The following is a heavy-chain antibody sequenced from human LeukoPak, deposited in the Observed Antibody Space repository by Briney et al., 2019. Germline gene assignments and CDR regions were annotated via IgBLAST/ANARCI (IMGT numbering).Heavy chain of an antibody. Sequence: GGSLRLSCATSGFTFSNNVMSWVRQAPGKGLEWVSGINIGGTYTAYADSVKGRSIIFRDNSRRTLYMQMNGLRGEDTAIYYCAKWGVDKGEWRHYVDYWGRGTQVIVSS. CDR3: AKWGVDKGEWRHYVDY. J-gene: IGHJ4*02. D-gene: IGHD3-16*01. V-gene: IGHV3-23*01. CDR2: INIGGTYT. CDR1: GFTFSNNV.